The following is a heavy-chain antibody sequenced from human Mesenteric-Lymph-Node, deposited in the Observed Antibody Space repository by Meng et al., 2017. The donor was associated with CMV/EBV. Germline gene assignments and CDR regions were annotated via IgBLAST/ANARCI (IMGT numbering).Heavy chain of an antibody. CDR2: IYPGDYDT. J-gene: IGHJ4*02. V-gene: IGHV5-51*01. Sequence: CKGSGYSFTSYCIGWGRQMPGKGLEWMGIIYPGDYDTRYSQYFKGQVTISADKSISTAYLQWSSLKASDTAMYYCARRGGVVTPFDYWGQGTLVTVSS. D-gene: IGHD3-3*01. CDR1: GYSFTSYC. CDR3: ARRGGVVTPFDY.